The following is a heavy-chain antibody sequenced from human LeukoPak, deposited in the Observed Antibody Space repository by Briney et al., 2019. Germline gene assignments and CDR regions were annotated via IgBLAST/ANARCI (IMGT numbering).Heavy chain of an antibody. D-gene: IGHD6-13*01. CDR2: IYYSGST. J-gene: IGHJ4*02. V-gene: IGHV4-59*12. Sequence: PSETLSLTCSVSGGSISSYYWSWIRQPPGKGLEWIGSIYYSGSTYYNPSLKSRVTISVDTSKNQFSLKLSSVTAADTAVYYCARDYGVAAAGPFDYWGQGTLVTVSS. CDR3: ARDYGVAAAGPFDY. CDR1: GGSISSYY.